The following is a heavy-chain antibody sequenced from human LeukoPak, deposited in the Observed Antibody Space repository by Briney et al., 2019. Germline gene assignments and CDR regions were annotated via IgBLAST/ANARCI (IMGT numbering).Heavy chain of an antibody. V-gene: IGHV4-61*01. J-gene: IGHJ3*02. D-gene: IGHD3-22*01. CDR3: ARTPYYYDSSGYWRNYEFDI. CDR2: IYYSGST. Sequence: PSETLSLTCTVSGGSVSSGSYYWSWIRQPPGKGLEWIGYIYYSGSTNYNPSLKSRVTISVDRSKNQFSLKLSSVTAADTAVYYCARTPYYYDSSGYWRNYEFDIWGQGTMVTVSS. CDR1: GGSVSSGSYY.